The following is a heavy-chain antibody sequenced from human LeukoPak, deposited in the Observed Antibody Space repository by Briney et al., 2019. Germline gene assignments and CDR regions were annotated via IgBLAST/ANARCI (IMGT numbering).Heavy chain of an antibody. CDR2: IYYNGNT. CDR1: GGSISPYY. Sequence: SETLSLTCTVSGGSISPYYWSWIRQPPGKGLGSIGYIYYNGNTNYNPSLRSRVTISVDTSKNQFSLRLSSVTAADTAVHYCGRGGWYKDYWGQGTLVTVSS. V-gene: IGHV4-59*01. J-gene: IGHJ4*02. CDR3: GRGGWYKDY. D-gene: IGHD6-19*01.